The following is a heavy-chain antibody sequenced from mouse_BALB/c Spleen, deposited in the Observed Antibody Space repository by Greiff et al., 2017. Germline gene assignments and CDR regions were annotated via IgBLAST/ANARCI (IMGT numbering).Heavy chain of an antibody. CDR3: ARATVVAIDY. CDR2: ISSGSSTI. D-gene: IGHD1-1*01. J-gene: IGHJ2*01. CDR1: GFTFSSFG. Sequence: EVQRVESGGGLVQPGGSRKLSCAASGFTFSSFGMHWVRQAPEKGLEWVAYISSGSSTIYYADTVKGRFTISRDNPKNTLFLQMTSLRSEDTAMYYCARATVVAIDYWGQGTTLTVSS. V-gene: IGHV5-17*02.